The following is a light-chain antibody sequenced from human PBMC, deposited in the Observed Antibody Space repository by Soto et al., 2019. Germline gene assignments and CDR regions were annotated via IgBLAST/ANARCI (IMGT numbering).Light chain of an antibody. J-gene: IGLJ1*01. CDR3: QSSDGRLSGSV. CDR1: SSNIGTGYD. CDR2: GNN. Sequence: QSVLTQPPSVSGAPGQRVTIPCTGSSSNIGTGYDVQWYQQLPGTAPKLLIYGNNNRPSGVPDRFSGSKSGTSASLAITGLQAEDEADYYCQSSDGRLSGSVFGTGTKLTVL. V-gene: IGLV1-40*01.